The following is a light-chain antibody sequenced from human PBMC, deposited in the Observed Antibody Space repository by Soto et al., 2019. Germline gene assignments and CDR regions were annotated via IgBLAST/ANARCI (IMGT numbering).Light chain of an antibody. CDR3: ETWDSNTRV. Sequence: QSVLTQSSSASASLGSSVKLTCTLSSGHSSYIIAWHQQQPGKAPRYLMKLEGSGSYNKGSGVPDRFSGSSSGADRYLTSSNLHSEDEADYYCETWDSNTRVFGGGTKLTVL. J-gene: IGLJ3*02. CDR1: SGHSSYI. V-gene: IGLV4-60*03. CDR2: LEGSGSY.